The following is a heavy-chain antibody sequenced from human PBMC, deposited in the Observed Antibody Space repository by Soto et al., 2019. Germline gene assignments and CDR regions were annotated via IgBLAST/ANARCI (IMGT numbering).Heavy chain of an antibody. D-gene: IGHD1-26*01. J-gene: IGHJ6*02. CDR3: ARDSGSYELARGRYYYGMDV. CDR1: GGSISSYY. CDR2: IYYSGST. Sequence: SETLSLTCTVSGGSISSYYWSWIRQPPGKVLEWIGYIYYSGSTNYNPSLKSRVTISVDTSKNQFSLKLSSVTAADTAVYYCARDSGSYELARGRYYYGMDVWGQGTTV. V-gene: IGHV4-59*01.